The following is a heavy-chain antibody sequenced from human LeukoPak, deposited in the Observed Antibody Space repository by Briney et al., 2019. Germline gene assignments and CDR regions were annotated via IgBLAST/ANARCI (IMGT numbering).Heavy chain of an antibody. V-gene: IGHV5-51*01. CDR3: ARHPYSNYAVAPFDP. J-gene: IGHJ5*02. CDR1: GYSFTSYW. Sequence: GESLKISCKGSGYSFTSYWIGWVRQMPGKGLEWMGIIYPGDSDTRYSPSFQGQVTISADKSISTAYLQWSSLKASDTAMHYCARHPYSNYAVAPFDPWGQGTLVTVSS. D-gene: IGHD4-11*01. CDR2: IYPGDSDT.